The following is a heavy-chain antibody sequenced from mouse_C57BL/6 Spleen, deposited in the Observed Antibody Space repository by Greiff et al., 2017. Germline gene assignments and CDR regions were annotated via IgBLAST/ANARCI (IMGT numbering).Heavy chain of an antibody. V-gene: IGHV3-6*01. CDR1: GYSISSGYY. CDR2: ISYDGSN. Sequence: EVQLQESGPGLVKPAQSLSLTCSVTGYSISSGYYWNWNRKFPGNKLEWMGYISYDGSNHDKPSLKNRISITSDKTKNKLFLKLNSVTTEDTATYYCARESSSYYFDDWGQVTTLTVSS. CDR3: ARESSSYYFDD. D-gene: IGHD1-1*01. J-gene: IGHJ2*01.